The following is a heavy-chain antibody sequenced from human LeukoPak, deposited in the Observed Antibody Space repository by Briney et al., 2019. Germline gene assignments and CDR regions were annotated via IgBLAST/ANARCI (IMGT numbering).Heavy chain of an antibody. V-gene: IGHV3-48*02. CDR3: ARDLLDIVLIPAASLYYFDY. CDR2: ISSGSSTI. J-gene: IGHJ4*02. Sequence: GGSLRLSCAASGFIFSNYGMNWVRQAPGKGLELISYISSGSSTIYYADSVKGRFTISRDNAKNSLYLQMNSLRDEDTAVYYCARDLLDIVLIPAASLYYFDYWGQGTLVAVSS. CDR1: GFIFSNYG. D-gene: IGHD2-2*03.